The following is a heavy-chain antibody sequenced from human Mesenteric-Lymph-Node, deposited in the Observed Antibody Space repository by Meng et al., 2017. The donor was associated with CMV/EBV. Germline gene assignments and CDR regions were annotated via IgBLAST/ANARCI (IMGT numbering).Heavy chain of an antibody. D-gene: IGHD3-22*01. J-gene: IGHJ5*02. CDR3: ARGRWFRNSGYFACWFDP. V-gene: IGHV4-34*01. CDR1: GGSFSGYY. Sequence: GSLRLSCAVYGGSFSGYYWSWIRQPPGKGLEWIGEINHSGSTNYNPSLKSRVTISVDTSKNQFSLKLSSVTAADTAVYYCARGRWFRNSGYFACWFDPWGQGTLVTVSS. CDR2: INHSGST.